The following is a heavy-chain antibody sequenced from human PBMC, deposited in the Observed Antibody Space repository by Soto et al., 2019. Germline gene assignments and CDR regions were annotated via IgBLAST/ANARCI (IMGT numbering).Heavy chain of an antibody. V-gene: IGHV4-34*01. CDR3: ARGEGSSGYWLPRGALDF. CDR2: ISHSGTT. Sequence: SETLSLTCAVYGGSFGGYYWTWIRQTPGKGLEWIGEISHSGTTNYQPSLTSRVTISADPSKKQFSLNLTSVTAADSGVYYCARGEGSSGYWLPRGALDFWGPRTVVTFSS. D-gene: IGHD5-12*01. CDR1: GGSFGGYY. J-gene: IGHJ3*01.